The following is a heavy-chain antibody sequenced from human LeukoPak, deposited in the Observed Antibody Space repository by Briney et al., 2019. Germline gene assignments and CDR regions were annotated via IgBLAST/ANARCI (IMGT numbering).Heavy chain of an antibody. Sequence: GRSLRLSCAASGFTFDDYAMHWVRQAPGKGLEWVSGISWNSGSIGYADSVKGRFTIPRDNAKNSLYLQMNSLRTEDTALYYCAKDHTPALIAARPTYYFDYWGQGTLVTVSS. V-gene: IGHV3-9*01. J-gene: IGHJ4*02. CDR2: ISWNSGSI. D-gene: IGHD6-6*01. CDR3: AKDHTPALIAARPTYYFDY. CDR1: GFTFDDYA.